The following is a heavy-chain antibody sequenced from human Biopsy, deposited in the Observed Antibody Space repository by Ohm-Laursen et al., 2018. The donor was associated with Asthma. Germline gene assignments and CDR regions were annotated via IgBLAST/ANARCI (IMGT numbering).Heavy chain of an antibody. D-gene: IGHD7-27*01. CDR1: EYIFTRYY. CDR3: GLGKGGDQHTMVTLYS. J-gene: IGHJ4*02. V-gene: IGHV1-18*01. CDR2: ISVHIGNT. Sequence: SVKVSCKASEYIFTRYYISWVRQAPGQGLEWMGGISVHIGNTKYAQKFQERVSLTTDTSTRTSYMDLSSLRSDDSAVYLCGLGKGGDQHTMVTLYSWGQGTLVTVSS.